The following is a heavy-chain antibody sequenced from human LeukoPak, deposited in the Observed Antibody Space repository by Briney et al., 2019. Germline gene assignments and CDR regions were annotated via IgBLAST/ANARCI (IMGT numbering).Heavy chain of an antibody. CDR3: TRSPAGGELGPLYFDY. V-gene: IGHV3-49*04. Sequence: GGSLRLSCTASGFTFGDYAISWVRQAPGKGLEWVGFIRSKAYGGTTEYAASVKGRFTISRDDSKSIAYLQMNSLKTEDTAVYYCTRSPAGGELGPLYFDYWGQGTLVTVSS. CDR1: GFTFGDYA. J-gene: IGHJ4*02. CDR2: IRSKAYGGTT. D-gene: IGHD1-26*01.